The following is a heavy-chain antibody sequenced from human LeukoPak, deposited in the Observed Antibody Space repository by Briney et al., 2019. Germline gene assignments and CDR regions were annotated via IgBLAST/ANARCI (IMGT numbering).Heavy chain of an antibody. D-gene: IGHD1-26*01. CDR2: IYHSGST. V-gene: IGHV4-38-2*02. CDR3: ARSGSRPGRENGMDV. J-gene: IGHJ6*02. CDR1: GYSISSGYY. Sequence: SETLSLTCTVSGYSISSGYYWGWIRQPPGKGLEWIGSIYHSGSTYYNPSLKSRVTISVDTSKNQFSLKLSSVTAADTAVYYCARSGSRPGRENGMDVWGQGTTVTVSS.